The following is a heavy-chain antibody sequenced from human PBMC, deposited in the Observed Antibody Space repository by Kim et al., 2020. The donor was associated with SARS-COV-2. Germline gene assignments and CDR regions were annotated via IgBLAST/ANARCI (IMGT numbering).Heavy chain of an antibody. CDR3: ARDQGDSGYDYHYYFDY. J-gene: IGHJ4*02. D-gene: IGHD5-12*01. Sequence: ASVKVSCKASGYTFTSYAMHWVRQAPGQRLEWMGWINAGNGNTKYSQKFQGRVTITRDTSASTAYMELSSLRSEDTAVYYCARDQGDSGYDYHYYFDYWGQGTLVTVSS. CDR2: INAGNGNT. CDR1: GYTFTSYA. V-gene: IGHV1-3*01.